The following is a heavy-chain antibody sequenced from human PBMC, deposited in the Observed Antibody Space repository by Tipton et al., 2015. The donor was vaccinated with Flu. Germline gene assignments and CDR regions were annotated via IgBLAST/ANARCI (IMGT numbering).Heavy chain of an antibody. CDR3: ATTTYFYGSGSHDY. CDR1: GYSISTRYY. J-gene: IGHJ4*02. CDR2: VYHGGTT. Sequence: TLSLTCTVSGYSISTRYYWGWIRQPPGKGLEWIGCVYHGGTTYYNPSLKSRVAISLDTFKNQFSLKLTSVTAADTAVYYCATTTYFYGSGSHDYWGQGILVTVSS. D-gene: IGHD3-10*01. V-gene: IGHV4-38-2*02.